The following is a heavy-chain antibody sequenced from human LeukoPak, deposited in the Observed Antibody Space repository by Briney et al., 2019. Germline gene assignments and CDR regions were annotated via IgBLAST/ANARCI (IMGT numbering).Heavy chain of an antibody. V-gene: IGHV3-48*03. CDR1: GFSSSGYD. CDR2: ISSSGSSK. Sequence: PGGSLRLSCAASGFSSSGYDMNWVREAPGRGREWVSHISSSGSSKYYADSVKGRFTISRDNAKKSLYLQMNNLRAEDTALYYCAREGYDCGNTGCRTNYYFYFMDVCGQGTTVTVSS. D-gene: IGHD2-2*01. J-gene: IGHJ6*02. CDR3: AREGYDCGNTGCRTNYYFYFMDV.